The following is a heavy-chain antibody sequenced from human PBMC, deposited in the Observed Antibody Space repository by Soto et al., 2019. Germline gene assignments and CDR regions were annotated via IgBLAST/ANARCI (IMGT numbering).Heavy chain of an antibody. J-gene: IGHJ4*02. CDR3: ARESEDLTSNFDY. V-gene: IGHV3-21*06. CDR2: ISSTANYI. Sequence: GGSLRLSCAASGFTFTRHSMNWVRQAPGKGLEWVSSISSTANYIYYGDSMKGRFTISRDNAKNSLYLEMNSLRAEDTAVYYCARESEDLTSNFDYWGQGTLVTVSS. CDR1: GFTFTRHS.